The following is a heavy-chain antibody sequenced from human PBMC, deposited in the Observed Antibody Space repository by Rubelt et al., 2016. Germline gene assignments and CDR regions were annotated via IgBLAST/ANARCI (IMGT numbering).Heavy chain of an antibody. CDR2: IKQDGSEK. J-gene: IGHJ4*02. CDR3: ARTHQYYYDSSGYYQEDYFDY. V-gene: IGHV3-7*01. D-gene: IGHD3-22*01. CDR1: GFTFSSYW. Sequence: EVQLVESGGGLVQPGGSLRLSCAASGFTFSSYWMSWVRQAPGKGLEWVANIKQDGSEKYYVDSVKGRFTISRDNAKNSLYLQMNSLRAEDTAVDCCARTHQYYYDSSGYYQEDYFDYWGQGTLVTVSS.